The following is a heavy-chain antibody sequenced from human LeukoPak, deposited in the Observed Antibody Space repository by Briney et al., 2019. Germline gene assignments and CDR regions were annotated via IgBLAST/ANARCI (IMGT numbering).Heavy chain of an antibody. V-gene: IGHV3-7*01. J-gene: IGHJ2*01. CDR3: ASLPGGKTAALEFDL. Sequence: GGSLRLSGAASGFTFSSPWLSSVRQTPGQTLERVANIKQDGRVRYYVDSVKGRLTISRDNARNSLYLQMNSLRAEDTAVYYCASLPGGKTAALEFDLRGRGTLVTVSS. CDR2: IKQDGRVR. D-gene: IGHD6-13*01. CDR1: GFTFSSPW.